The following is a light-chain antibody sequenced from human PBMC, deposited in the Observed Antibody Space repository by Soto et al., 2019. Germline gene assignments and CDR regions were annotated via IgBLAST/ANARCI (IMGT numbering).Light chain of an antibody. J-gene: IGLJ3*02. CDR2: DVS. CDR3: CSYAGSYTGV. CDR1: SSDVGGYNY. Sequence: QSALTQPRSVSGSPGQSVTISCTGTSSDVGGYNYVSWYQYHPGKAPKLMIYDVSKRPSGVPDRFSGSKSGNTASLTISGLQTEDEADYYCCSYAGSYTGVFGGGTKLTVL. V-gene: IGLV2-11*01.